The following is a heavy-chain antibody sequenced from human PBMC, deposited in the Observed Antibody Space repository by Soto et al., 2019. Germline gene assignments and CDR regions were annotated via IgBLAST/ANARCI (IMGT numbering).Heavy chain of an antibody. CDR3: AKDRSSSVYYYGMDV. CDR1: GFTFSDYY. Sequence: GGSLRLSCAASGFTFSDYYMSWIRQAPGKGLEWVSYISSSSSYTNYADSVKGRFTISRDNAKNSLYLQMNSLRAEDTAVYYCAKDRSSSVYYYGMDVWGQGTTVTVSS. D-gene: IGHD6-13*01. V-gene: IGHV3-11*05. J-gene: IGHJ6*02. CDR2: ISSSSSYT.